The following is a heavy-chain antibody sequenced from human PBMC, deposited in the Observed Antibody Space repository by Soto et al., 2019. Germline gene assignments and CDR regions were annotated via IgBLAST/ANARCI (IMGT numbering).Heavy chain of an antibody. CDR3: AKAVPPFVVVTASDY. J-gene: IGHJ4*02. CDR1: GFTFRNFG. V-gene: IGHV3-30*18. CDR2: ISYDGTNK. Sequence: GGSLRLSCAASGFTFRNFGIHFFRHSPFKGLEWVAVISYDGTNKYYADSVKGRFTISRDNSKNTLYLQINSLRAEDTAVYYCAKAVPPFVVVTASDYWGQGTLVTVSS. D-gene: IGHD2-21*02.